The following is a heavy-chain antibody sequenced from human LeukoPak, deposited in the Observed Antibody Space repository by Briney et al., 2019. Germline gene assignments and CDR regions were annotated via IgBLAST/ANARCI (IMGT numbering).Heavy chain of an antibody. Sequence: PGGSLRLSCAASAFTFSDYWMTWVRQAAGKGLERVANIKEDGSEKYYVDSVKGRFTISRDNAKNSLYLQMNSLRAEDTAVYYCARDFDLGELSSIDYWGQGTLVTVSS. CDR1: AFTFSDYW. CDR3: ARDFDLGELSSIDY. D-gene: IGHD3-16*02. V-gene: IGHV3-7*01. CDR2: IKEDGSEK. J-gene: IGHJ4*02.